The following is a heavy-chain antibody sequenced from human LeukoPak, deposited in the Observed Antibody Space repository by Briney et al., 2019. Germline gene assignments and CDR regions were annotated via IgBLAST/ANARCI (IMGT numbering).Heavy chain of an antibody. J-gene: IGHJ4*02. V-gene: IGHV1-69*13. CDR3: ATSFGV. CDR1: GGSFSSFV. D-gene: IGHD2-8*01. Sequence: ASVKVSCKASGGSFSSFVLSWVRQAPGQGLEWMGVIIPMFDAPKYAQKFQGRVTINADDSTSTAYMELNSLKSEDTAVYFCATSFGVWGQGSLVTVSS. CDR2: IIPMFDAP.